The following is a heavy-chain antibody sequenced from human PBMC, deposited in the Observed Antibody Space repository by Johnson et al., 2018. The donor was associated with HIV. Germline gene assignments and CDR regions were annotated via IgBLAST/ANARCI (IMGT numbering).Heavy chain of an antibody. J-gene: IGHJ3*02. CDR1: GFTFSSYA. CDR2: ISYDGSDK. D-gene: IGHD2-2*01. Sequence: QVQLVESGGGLVQPGGSLRLSCAASGFTFSSYAMHWVRQAPAKGLEWVAVISYDGSDKYYADSVKGRFTISRDSSKNTLYLQMNSLRAEDTALYYCARGKLPAALRRGDAFDIWGQGTVVTVSS. V-gene: IGHV3-30*04. CDR3: ARGKLPAALRRGDAFDI.